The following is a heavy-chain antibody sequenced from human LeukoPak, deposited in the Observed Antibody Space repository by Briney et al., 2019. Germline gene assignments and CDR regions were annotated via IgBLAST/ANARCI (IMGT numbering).Heavy chain of an antibody. CDR2: IYYSGST. Sequence: SETLSLTCTVSGGSISIYYWSWIRQPPGKGLEWIGYIYYSGSTNYNPSLKSRVTISVDTSKNQFSLRLSSVTAADTAVYYCARDPGSSGWYYFDYWGQGTLVTVSS. CDR3: ARDPGSSGWYYFDY. J-gene: IGHJ4*02. CDR1: GGSISIYY. V-gene: IGHV4-59*01. D-gene: IGHD6-19*01.